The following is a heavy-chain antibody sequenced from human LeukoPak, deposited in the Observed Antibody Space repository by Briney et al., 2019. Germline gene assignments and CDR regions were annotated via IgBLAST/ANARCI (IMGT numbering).Heavy chain of an antibody. J-gene: IGHJ3*02. D-gene: IGHD6-13*01. CDR1: GSGFTSYW. CDR3: ARLRGSSWPGSFDI. CDR2: IYPGDSDT. Sequence: KVGESLQISCKGSGSGFTSYWIGWVRQMPGKGLEWMGIIYPGDSDTRYSPSFQGQVTISADKSISTAYLQWSSLKASDTAMYYCARLRGSSWPGSFDIWGQGTMVTVSS. V-gene: IGHV5-51*01.